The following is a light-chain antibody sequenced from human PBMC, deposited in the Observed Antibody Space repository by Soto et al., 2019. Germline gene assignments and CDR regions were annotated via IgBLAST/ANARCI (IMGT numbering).Light chain of an antibody. Sequence: EIVLTQSPGTLSLSPGERATLSCRACQSVSSTYLAWYQQKPGQPPRLLIFGASNRAAGTPDRFSGSGSGTDFTLTISRLEPEDFAVYYCQQYGASPIYTFGQGTKLEIK. CDR3: QQYGASPIYT. CDR2: GAS. CDR1: QSVSSTY. J-gene: IGKJ2*01. V-gene: IGKV3-20*01.